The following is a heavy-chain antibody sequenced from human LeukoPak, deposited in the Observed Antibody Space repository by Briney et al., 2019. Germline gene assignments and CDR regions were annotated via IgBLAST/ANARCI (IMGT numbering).Heavy chain of an antibody. CDR3: AKDLGIVGAIFDY. CDR1: GFTFSSYG. CDR2: ISGDAGRT. V-gene: IGHV3-23*01. D-gene: IGHD1-26*01. J-gene: IGHJ4*02. Sequence: GGSLRLSCAASGFTFSSYGMNWVRQAPGKGLEWVSGISGDAGRTYYADSGKGRFTISRDNSKNTLYLQMNSLRAEDTAVYFCAKDLGIVGAIFDYWGQGTLVTVSS.